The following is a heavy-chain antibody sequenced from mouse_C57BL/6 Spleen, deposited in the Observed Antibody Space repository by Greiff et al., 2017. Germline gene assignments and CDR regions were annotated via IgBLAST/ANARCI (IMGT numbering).Heavy chain of an antibody. V-gene: IGHV1-80*01. CDR1: GYAFSSYW. CDR3: ARRGNGDWYFDV. J-gene: IGHJ1*03. CDR2: IYPGDGDT. Sequence: QVHVKQSGAELVKPGASVKISCKASGYAFSSYWMNWVKQRPGKGLEWIGQIYPGDGDTNYNGKFKGKDTLTADKSSSTAYMQLSSLTSEDSAVYVCARRGNGDWYFDVWGTGTTVTVSS.